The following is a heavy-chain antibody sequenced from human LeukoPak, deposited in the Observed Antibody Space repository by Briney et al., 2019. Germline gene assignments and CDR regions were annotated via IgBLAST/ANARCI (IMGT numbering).Heavy chain of an antibody. J-gene: IGHJ5*02. CDR1: GYTFSDYF. V-gene: IGHV1-2*02. CDR3: TRAFEYGLFDP. D-gene: IGHD4-17*01. CDR2: INPKTGGT. Sequence: AASVKVSCKASGYTFSDYFMHWVRQAPGQGLEWMGWINPKTGGTTYAQKFQGRVTMTWDMSITTAYMDLSRLRSDDTAVYYCTRAFEYGLFDPWGQGTLVIVSS.